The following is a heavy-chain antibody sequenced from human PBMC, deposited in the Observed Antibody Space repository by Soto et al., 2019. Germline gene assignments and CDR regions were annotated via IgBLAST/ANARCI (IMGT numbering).Heavy chain of an antibody. V-gene: IGHV3-15*07. J-gene: IGHJ6*02. CDR3: TTLGSHYYYHNFDV. CDR1: GFTFSNAW. CDR2: VKMKSEGATT. Sequence: EVQLVESGGGLVTPGGSLRLSCAASGFTFSNAWMNWVRQAPGKGLEWVGLVKMKSEGATTYYAAPVNGRFTISRDDSEQTLYLQMSSLKTEDTAVYYCTTLGSHYYYHNFDVWGQGTTVTVSS.